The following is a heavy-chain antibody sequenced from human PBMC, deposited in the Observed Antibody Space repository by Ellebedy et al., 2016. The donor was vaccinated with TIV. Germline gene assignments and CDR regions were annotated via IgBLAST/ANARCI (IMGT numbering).Heavy chain of an antibody. CDR3: AKERHARWLGPTYFDF. J-gene: IGHJ4*02. Sequence: PGGSLRLSCAASTFTFSDYGMHWVRQATGKGLEWVALISYDSVNRFYADSLKGRFAISRDDSKNTRYLQMNYLSVEDTAVYYYAKERHARWLGPTYFDFWGQGTLVTVSS. V-gene: IGHV3-30*18. CDR2: ISYDSVNR. CDR1: TFTFSDYG. D-gene: IGHD6-19*01.